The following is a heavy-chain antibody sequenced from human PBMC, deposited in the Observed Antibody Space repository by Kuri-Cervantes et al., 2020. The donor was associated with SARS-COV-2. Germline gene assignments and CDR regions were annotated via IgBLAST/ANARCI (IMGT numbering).Heavy chain of an antibody. J-gene: IGHJ4*02. CDR2: IRYDGSNK. D-gene: IGHD6-13*01. V-gene: IGHV3-30*02. Sequence: GESLKISCAASGLTFSSYGMHLVRQAPGKGLEWVAFIRYDGSNKYYADSVKGRFTISRDNSKNTLYLQINSLRAEDTAVYYCAKSRGIAAQDYFDYWGQGTLVTVSS. CDR1: GLTFSSYG. CDR3: AKSRGIAAQDYFDY.